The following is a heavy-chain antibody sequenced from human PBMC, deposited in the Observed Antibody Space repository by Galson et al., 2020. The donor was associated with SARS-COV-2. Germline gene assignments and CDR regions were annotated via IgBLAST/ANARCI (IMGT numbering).Heavy chain of an antibody. J-gene: IGHJ6*02. CDR2: IAYATGKT. Sequence: GESLKISCADTGFTFSNYGMHWVRQAPGRGLEWVALIAYATGKTDYADSVKVRFTISRDNSKNTLYLQMNSLRSEDTAIYFCAKEVDCGGVCYGLPGMVVWGQGTTVTVSS. CDR1: GFTFSNYG. CDR3: AKEVDCGGVCYGLPGMVV. V-gene: IGHV3-30*18. D-gene: IGHD2-21*02.